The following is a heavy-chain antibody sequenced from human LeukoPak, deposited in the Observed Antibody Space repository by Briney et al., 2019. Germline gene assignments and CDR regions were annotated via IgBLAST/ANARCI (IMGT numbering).Heavy chain of an antibody. CDR3: ARHGPYLGRLGWFDP. CDR1: GASIKTYY. CDR2: IYYTGST. V-gene: IGHV4-59*08. D-gene: IGHD1-26*01. Sequence: PSETLSLTCTVSGASIKTYYWSWIRQPPGKGLEWIGYIYYTGSTNYNPSLKSRVTISVDTSKNQFSLNLSSVTAADTAVYYCARHGPYLGRLGWFDPWGQGTLVTVSS. J-gene: IGHJ5*02.